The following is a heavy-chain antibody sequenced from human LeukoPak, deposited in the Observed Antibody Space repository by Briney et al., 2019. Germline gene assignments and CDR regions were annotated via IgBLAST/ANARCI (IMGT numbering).Heavy chain of an antibody. V-gene: IGHV4-59*01. Sequence: SETLSLTCTVSGGSISSYYWSWIRQPPGKGLEWIGNIYYSGSTNYNPSLKSRVTISVDTSKNQFSLKLSSVTAADTAMYYCTRVMSGSGSYPNYFDYWGQGTLVTVSS. J-gene: IGHJ4*02. CDR2: IYYSGST. D-gene: IGHD3-10*01. CDR3: TRVMSGSGSYPNYFDY. CDR1: GGSISSYY.